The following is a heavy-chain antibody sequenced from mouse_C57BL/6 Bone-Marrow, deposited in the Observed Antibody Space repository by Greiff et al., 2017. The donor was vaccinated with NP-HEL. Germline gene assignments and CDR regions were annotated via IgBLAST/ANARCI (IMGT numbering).Heavy chain of an antibody. Sequence: EVQRVESGGGLVKPGGSLKLSCAASGFTFSSYAMSWVRQTPEKRLEWVATISDGGSYTYYPDTVKGRFTISRDNAKNNLYMQMSHLKSEDTAMYYCFYGGCFDYWGQGTTLTVSS. CDR3: FYGGCFDY. D-gene: IGHD1-2*01. J-gene: IGHJ2*01. CDR1: GFTFSSYA. CDR2: ISDGGSYT. V-gene: IGHV5-4*01.